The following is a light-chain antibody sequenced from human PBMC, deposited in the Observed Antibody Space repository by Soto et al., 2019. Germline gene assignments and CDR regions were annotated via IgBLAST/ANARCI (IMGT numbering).Light chain of an antibody. Sequence: DIQMTQSPSTLPASVGDRVTVTCRASQSIRSWLAWYQEKPGKAPKLVIYKASLLETGVPSRFSGSGSGTEFTLTINSVQTDDFGTYYCQQYNSHPWTFGQGTKVDIK. CDR2: KAS. CDR1: QSIRSW. CDR3: QQYNSHPWT. J-gene: IGKJ1*01. V-gene: IGKV1-5*03.